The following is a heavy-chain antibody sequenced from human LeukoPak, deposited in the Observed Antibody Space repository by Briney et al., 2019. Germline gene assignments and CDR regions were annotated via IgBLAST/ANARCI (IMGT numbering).Heavy chain of an antibody. V-gene: IGHV1-69*13. CDR3: ARGSSGWGPYYYYMDV. CDR2: IIPIFGTA. Sequence: SVKVSCKASGCTFSSYAISWVRQAPGQGLEWMGGIIPIFGTANYAQKFQGRVTITADESTSTAYMELSSLRSEDTAVYYCARGSSGWGPYYYYMDVWGKGTTVTVSS. J-gene: IGHJ6*03. CDR1: GCTFSSYA. D-gene: IGHD6-19*01.